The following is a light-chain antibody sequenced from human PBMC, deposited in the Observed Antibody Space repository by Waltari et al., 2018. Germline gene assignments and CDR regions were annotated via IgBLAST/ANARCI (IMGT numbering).Light chain of an antibody. J-gene: IGKJ5*01. CDR2: DAS. Sequence: EIVLTQSPATLSLFPGERATLSCRASQSVSNYLAWYHQKPGQAPRLLIFDASNRATGIPARVSGSGSGTDFTLTISSLEPEDSAVYYCQQRNSWPITFGQGTRLEI. V-gene: IGKV3-11*01. CDR3: QQRNSWPIT. CDR1: QSVSNY.